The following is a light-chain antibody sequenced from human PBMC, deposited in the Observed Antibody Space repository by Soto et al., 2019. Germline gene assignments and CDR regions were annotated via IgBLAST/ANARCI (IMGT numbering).Light chain of an antibody. CDR1: STDIGFYDF. V-gene: IGLV2-14*01. Sequence: QSALTQPASVSGSPGQSITISCTGSSTDIGFYDFVSWYQQQPGKAPRLVIYEVSGRPSGISVRFSGSKSGNTASLTISGLQAYDEGDYYCSSYTKTTTAYVFGTGTKVTVL. CDR2: EVS. CDR3: SSYTKTTTAYV. J-gene: IGLJ1*01.